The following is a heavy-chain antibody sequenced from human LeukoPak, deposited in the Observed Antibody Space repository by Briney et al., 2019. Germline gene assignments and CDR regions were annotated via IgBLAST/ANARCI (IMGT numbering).Heavy chain of an antibody. CDR1: GYTFTGYY. CDR3: ARGPITMIVVVITSYYFDY. D-gene: IGHD3-22*01. CDR2: VNPNSGGT. J-gene: IGHJ4*02. V-gene: IGHV1-2*02. Sequence: ASVNVSCKASGYTFTGYYMHWVRQAPGQGLEWMGWVNPNSGGTNYAQKFQGRVTMTRDTSISTAYMELSRLRSDDTAVYYCARGPITMIVVVITSYYFDYWGQGTLVTASS.